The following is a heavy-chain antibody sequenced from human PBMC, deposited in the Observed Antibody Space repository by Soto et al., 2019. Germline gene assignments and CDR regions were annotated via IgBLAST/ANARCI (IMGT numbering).Heavy chain of an antibody. D-gene: IGHD1-26*01. J-gene: IGHJ4*02. CDR3: ARDAGAVEQEKFDY. V-gene: IGHV3-53*01. CDR1: GFTVSSNY. CDR2: IYSGGST. Sequence: EVQLVESGGGLIQPGGSLRLSCAASGFTVSSNYMSWVRQAPGKGLEWVSVIYSGGSTYYADSVKGRFTISRDNSKNTLYLQMNSLRAEDTAVYYCARDAGAVEQEKFDYWGQGTLVTVSS.